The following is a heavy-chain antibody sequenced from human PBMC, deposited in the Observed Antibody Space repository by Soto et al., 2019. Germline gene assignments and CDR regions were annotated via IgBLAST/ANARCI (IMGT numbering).Heavy chain of an antibody. CDR1: GFTSSSYA. Sequence: PGGSLRLSCTASGFTSSSYAMSWVRQAPGKGLEWVSSINGGGGTTNYADSVKGRFTISRDNSKNTMYLQMNSLRAEDTALYFCAKIICTTNCYDYWGQGTLVTVSS. J-gene: IGHJ4*02. V-gene: IGHV3-23*01. D-gene: IGHD2-2*01. CDR3: AKIICTTNCYDY. CDR2: INGGGGTT.